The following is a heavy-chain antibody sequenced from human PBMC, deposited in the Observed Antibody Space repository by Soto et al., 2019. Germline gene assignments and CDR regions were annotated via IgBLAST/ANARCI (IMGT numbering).Heavy chain of an antibody. CDR1: GGSISSSSYY. D-gene: IGHD6-13*01. Sequence: SETLSLTCTVSGGSISSSSYYWGWIRQPPGKGLEWIGEINHSGSTNYNPSLKSRVTISVDTSKNQFSLKLSSVTAADTAVYYCARAGGYSSSWYSRNYYYYGMDVWGQGTTVTVSS. CDR3: ARAGGYSSSWYSRNYYYYGMDV. V-gene: IGHV4-39*07. J-gene: IGHJ6*02. CDR2: INHSGST.